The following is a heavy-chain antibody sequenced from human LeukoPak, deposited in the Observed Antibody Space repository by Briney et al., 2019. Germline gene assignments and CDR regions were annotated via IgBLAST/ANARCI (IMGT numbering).Heavy chain of an antibody. J-gene: IGHJ4*02. CDR1: GFTFSNYW. D-gene: IGHD4-17*01. CDR2: IKTDGSEK. CDR3: ARAPIYGDSAGYLDY. Sequence: SGGSLRLSCEGSGFTFSNYWMGWVRQAPGKGLQWVANIKTDGSEKYYVDSVKGRFTISRDNAKNSLYLQMNSLRAEDTALFYCARAPIYGDSAGYLDYWGQGTLVTVSS. V-gene: IGHV3-7*03.